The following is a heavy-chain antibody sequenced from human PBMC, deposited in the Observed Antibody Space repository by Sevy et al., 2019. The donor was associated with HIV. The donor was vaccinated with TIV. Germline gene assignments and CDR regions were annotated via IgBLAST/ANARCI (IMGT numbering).Heavy chain of an antibody. CDR1: GFTFSTYD. CDR3: ARACTAAGYKSGPIDAFDV. J-gene: IGHJ3*01. V-gene: IGHV3-13*01. D-gene: IGHD6-13*01. CDR2: IGTLLDT. Sequence: GGSLRLSCAASGFTFSTYDMHWVRQVAGEGLEWVSGIGTLLDTYYAASVKGRFIISRDNAKNSLFLQMNSLRPGDPAIYYCARACTAAGYKSGPIDAFDVWGQGTVVTVSS.